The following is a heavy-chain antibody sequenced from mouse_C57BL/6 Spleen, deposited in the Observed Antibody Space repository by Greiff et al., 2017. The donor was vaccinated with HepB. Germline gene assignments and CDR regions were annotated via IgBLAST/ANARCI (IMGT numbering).Heavy chain of an antibody. CDR1: GYAFSSSW. CDR2: IYPGDGDT. CDR3: AREDRRGAMYN. Sequence: VKLMESGPELVKPGASVKISCKASGYAFSSSWMNWVKQRPGKGLEWIGRIYPGDGDTNYNGKFKGKATLTADKSSSTAYMQLSSLTSEDSAVYFCAREDRRGAMYNWGQGTSVTVSS. V-gene: IGHV1-82*01. J-gene: IGHJ4*01.